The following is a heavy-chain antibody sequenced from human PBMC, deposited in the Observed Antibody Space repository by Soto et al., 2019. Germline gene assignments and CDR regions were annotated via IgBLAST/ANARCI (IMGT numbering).Heavy chain of an antibody. D-gene: IGHD1-1*01. V-gene: IGHV3-30*03. CDR2: ISYDGSSK. J-gene: IGHJ5*02. CDR1: GFTFSSYG. Sequence: GGSLRLSCAASGFTFSSYGMHCVRQAPGRGLEWVAVISYDGSSKYYADSVNGRFTISRDNSKNTLYLQMNSLRVEDTAVYYCARTYVPGIAGFDTWGQGTLVTVSS. CDR3: ARTYVPGIAGFDT.